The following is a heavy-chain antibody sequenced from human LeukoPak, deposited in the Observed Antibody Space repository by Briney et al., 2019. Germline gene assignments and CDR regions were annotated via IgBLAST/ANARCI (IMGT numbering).Heavy chain of an antibody. D-gene: IGHD2-2*01. CDR2: IYHSGST. CDR3: ARYMVVPAANNDY. J-gene: IGHJ4*02. V-gene: IGHV4-30-2*01. Sequence: SETLSLTCTVSGGSISSGGYYWSWIRQPPGKGLEWIGYIYHSGSTYYNPSLKSRVTISVDTSKNQFSLKLSSVTAADTAVYYCARYMVVPAANNDYWGQGTLVTVSS. CDR1: GGSISSGGYY.